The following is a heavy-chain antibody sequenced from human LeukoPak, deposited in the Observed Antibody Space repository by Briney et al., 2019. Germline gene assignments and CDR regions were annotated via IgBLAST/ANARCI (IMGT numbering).Heavy chain of an antibody. CDR3: ARGYSSSWYGSGY. V-gene: IGHV4-38-2*02. D-gene: IGHD6-13*01. Sequence: SSETLSLTCTVSGYSISSGYYWGWIRQPPGKGLEWIGSIYHSGSTYYNPSLKSRVTISVDTSKNQFSLKLSSVTAADTAVYYCARGYSSSWYGSGYWGQGTLVTVSS. J-gene: IGHJ4*02. CDR2: IYHSGST. CDR1: GYSISSGYY.